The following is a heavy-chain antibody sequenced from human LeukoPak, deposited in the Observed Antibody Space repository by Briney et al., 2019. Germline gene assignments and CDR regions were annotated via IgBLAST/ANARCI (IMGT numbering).Heavy chain of an antibody. CDR2: INPSGGST. CDR3: ARDSTTSIAAAGPSSVDY. V-gene: IGHV1-46*01. Sequence: GASVKVSCKASGYTFTSYYMHWVRQAPGQGLGWMGIINPSGGSTSYAQKFQGRVTMTRDTSTSTVYMELSSLRSEDTAVYYCARDSTTSIAAAGPSSVDYWGQGTLVTVSS. D-gene: IGHD6-13*01. CDR1: GYTFTSYY. J-gene: IGHJ4*02.